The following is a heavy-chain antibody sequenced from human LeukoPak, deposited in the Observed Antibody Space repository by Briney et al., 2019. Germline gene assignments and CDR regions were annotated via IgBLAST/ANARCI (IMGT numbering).Heavy chain of an antibody. CDR1: GFTFSTSW. Sequence: GSLRLSCEASGFTFSTSWMSWTRQAPGKGLECVANINQDGSEKYYVDSVKGRFTISRDNAKNSLYLQMNSLRADDTAVYYCAKDSSANYWGQGTLVTVSS. CDR2: INQDGSEK. V-gene: IGHV3-7*04. J-gene: IGHJ4*02. CDR3: AKDSSANY. D-gene: IGHD3-10*01.